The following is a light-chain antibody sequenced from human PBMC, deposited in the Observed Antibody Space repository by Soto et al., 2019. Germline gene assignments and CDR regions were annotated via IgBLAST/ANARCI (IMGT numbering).Light chain of an antibody. CDR3: QQYNSNPLT. CDR1: QSFSTW. Sequence: DIQMTQSPSTLSASVGDRVTITCRASQSFSTWLAWYQQKPGKAPNLLIYKTSILESGVPSRFSGSGSGTEFTLTIGSLQRDDFANYYCQQYNSNPLTFGGGTKVEIK. V-gene: IGKV1-5*03. CDR2: KTS. J-gene: IGKJ4*01.